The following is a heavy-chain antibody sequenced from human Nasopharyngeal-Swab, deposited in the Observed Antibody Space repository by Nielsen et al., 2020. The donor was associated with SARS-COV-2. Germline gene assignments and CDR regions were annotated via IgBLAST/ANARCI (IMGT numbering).Heavy chain of an antibody. Sequence: SETLSLTCAVYGGSFSGYYWSWIRQPPGKGLEWIGEINHSGSTNYNPSLKSRVTISVDTSKNQFSLKLSSVTAADTAVYYCARGPYSSSQRYYYYYMDVWGKGTTVTVSS. CDR3: ARGPYSSSQRYYYYYMDV. CDR1: GGSFSGYY. V-gene: IGHV4-34*01. J-gene: IGHJ6*03. D-gene: IGHD6-6*01. CDR2: INHSGST.